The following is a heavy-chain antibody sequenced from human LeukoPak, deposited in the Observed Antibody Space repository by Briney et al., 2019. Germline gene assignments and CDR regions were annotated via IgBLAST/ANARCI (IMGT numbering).Heavy chain of an antibody. CDR2: INPNSGGT. J-gene: IGHJ5*02. CDR1: GYTFTDYY. CDR3: ARDRGWFDP. Sequence: ASVKVSCKASGYTFTDYYMHWVRQAPGQGLELMGWINPNSGGTKYAQKFQGRVTMTRDTSLSTSYMDLSRLRSADTAVYYCARDRGWFDPWGQGTLVTVSS. V-gene: IGHV1-2*02.